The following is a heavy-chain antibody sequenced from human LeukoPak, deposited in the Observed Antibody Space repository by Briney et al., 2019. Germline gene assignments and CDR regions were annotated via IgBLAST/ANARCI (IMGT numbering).Heavy chain of an antibody. J-gene: IGHJ3*02. CDR3: ARDRDYYDSSGYYYPAFDI. Sequence: ASVKVSCKASGYTFTVYYMHWVRQAPGQGLEWMGWINPNSGGTNYAQKFQGRATMTRDTSISTAYMELSRLRSDDTAVYYCARDRDYYDSSGYYYPAFDIWGQGTMVTVSS. CDR2: INPNSGGT. CDR1: GYTFTVYY. V-gene: IGHV1-2*02. D-gene: IGHD3-22*01.